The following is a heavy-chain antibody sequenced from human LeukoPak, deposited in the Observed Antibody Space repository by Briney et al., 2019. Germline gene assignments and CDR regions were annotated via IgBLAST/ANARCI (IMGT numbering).Heavy chain of an antibody. J-gene: IGHJ5*02. V-gene: IGHV4-34*01. D-gene: IGHD2-15*01. Sequence: PSETLSRTCAVYGGSFSGYYWSWIRQPPRKGLEWIGEINHSGSTNYNPSLKSRVTISVDTSKNQFSLKLSSVTAADTAVYYCARGRGRRWFDPWGQGTLVTVSS. CDR1: GGSFSGYY. CDR3: ARGRGRRWFDP. CDR2: INHSGST.